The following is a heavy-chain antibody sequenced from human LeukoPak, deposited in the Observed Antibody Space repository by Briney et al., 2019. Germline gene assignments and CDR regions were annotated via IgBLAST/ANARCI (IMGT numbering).Heavy chain of an antibody. CDR1: GGSISSYY. D-gene: IGHD3-3*01. V-gene: IGHV4-4*07. J-gene: IGHJ6*02. CDR2: IYTSGST. Sequence: PSETLSLPCTVTGGSISSYYWSWFRQPAGKGLEWIGRIYTSGSTNYNPSLKSRVTMSVDTSKNQFSLKLSSVTAADTAMYYCARDSHDFWSGHYYGMDVWGQGTTVTVSS. CDR3: ARDSHDFWSGHYYGMDV.